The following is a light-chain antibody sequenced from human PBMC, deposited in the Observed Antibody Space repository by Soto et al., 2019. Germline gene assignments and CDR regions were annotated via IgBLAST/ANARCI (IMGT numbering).Light chain of an antibody. CDR2: AAS. CDR3: QQVSSFPLT. V-gene: IGKV1-39*01. J-gene: IGKJ4*01. CDR1: QSISSY. Sequence: DIQMTQSPSSLSASVGDRVTITCRASQSISSYLNWYQQKPGKAPKLLIYAASSLQSGVPSRFSGSGSGTDFTLTISSLQPEDFATYYCQQVSSFPLTFGGGTKVEIK.